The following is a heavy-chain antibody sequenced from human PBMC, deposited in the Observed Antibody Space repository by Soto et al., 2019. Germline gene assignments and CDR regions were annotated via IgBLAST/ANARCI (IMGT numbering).Heavy chain of an antibody. Sequence: ASVKVSCKASGYTFTSYGISWVRQAPGQGLEWMGWISAYNGNTNYAQKLQGRVTMTTDTSTSTAYMELRSLRSDDTAVYYCARVGPYYDSSGYYLPFDYWGQGTLVTVSS. V-gene: IGHV1-18*01. J-gene: IGHJ4*02. CDR2: ISAYNGNT. CDR1: GYTFTSYG. D-gene: IGHD3-22*01. CDR3: ARVGPYYDSSGYYLPFDY.